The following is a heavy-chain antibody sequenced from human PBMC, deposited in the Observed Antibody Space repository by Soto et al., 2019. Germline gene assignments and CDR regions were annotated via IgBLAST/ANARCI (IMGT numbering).Heavy chain of an antibody. V-gene: IGHV3-21*01. CDR2: ISSSSSYI. Sequence: EVQLVESGGGLVKPGGSLRLSCAASGFTFSSYSMNWVRQAPGKGLELVSSISSSSSYIYYADSVKGRFTISRDNAKNSLYLQMNSLGAEDTAVYYCARGPRLAAAGSFDIWGQGTMVTVSS. J-gene: IGHJ3*02. CDR3: ARGPRLAAAGSFDI. D-gene: IGHD6-13*01. CDR1: GFTFSSYS.